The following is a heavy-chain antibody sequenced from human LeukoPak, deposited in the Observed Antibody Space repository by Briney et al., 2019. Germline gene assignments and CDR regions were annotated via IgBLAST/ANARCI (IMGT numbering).Heavy chain of an antibody. V-gene: IGHV1-2*02. J-gene: IGHJ4*02. CDR3: ARDRSGSYYEDFDY. CDR2: INPNSGGT. D-gene: IGHD1-26*01. CDR1: GYTFTGYY. Sequence: ASVKVSCKASGYTFTGYYMHWVRQAPGQGLEWMGWINPNSGGTNYAQKFQGRVTMTRDTSISTAYMELSRLRSDDTAVYYRARDRSGSYYEDFDYWGQGTLVTVSS.